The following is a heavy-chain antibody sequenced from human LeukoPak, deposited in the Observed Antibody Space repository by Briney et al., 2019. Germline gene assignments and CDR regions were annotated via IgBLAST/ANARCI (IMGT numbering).Heavy chain of an antibody. V-gene: IGHV4-59*08. Sequence: SETLSLTCTVSGGSISSYYWSWIRQPPGKGLEWIGYIYYSGSTNYNPSLKSRVTISVDTSKNQFSLKLSSVTAADTAVYYCARHPGARYFDYWGQGILVTVSS. CDR1: GGSISSYY. J-gene: IGHJ4*02. D-gene: IGHD2-8*02. CDR2: IYYSGST. CDR3: ARHPGARYFDY.